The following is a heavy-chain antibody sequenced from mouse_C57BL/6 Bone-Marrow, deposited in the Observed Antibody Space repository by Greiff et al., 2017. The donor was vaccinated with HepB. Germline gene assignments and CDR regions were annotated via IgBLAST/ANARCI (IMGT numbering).Heavy chain of an antibody. V-gene: IGHV2-2*01. J-gene: IGHJ1*03. CDR1: GFSLTSYG. Sequence: QVQLKQSGPGLVQPSQSLSITCTVSGFSLTSYGVHWVRQSPGKGLEWLGVIWSGGSTDYNAAFISRLSISKDKSKSHVFFKMNSLQADDTAIYYCARSCYGSSYGGYFDVWGTGTTVTVSS. D-gene: IGHD1-1*01. CDR2: IWSGGST. CDR3: ARSCYGSSYGGYFDV.